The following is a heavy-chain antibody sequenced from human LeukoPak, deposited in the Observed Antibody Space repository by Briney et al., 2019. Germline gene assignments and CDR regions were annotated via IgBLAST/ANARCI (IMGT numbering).Heavy chain of an antibody. CDR3: ARAPRGSTTDY. V-gene: IGHV4-34*01. D-gene: IGHD3-16*01. Sequence: PSETLSLTCAVYGGSFSGYYWSWIRQPPGKGLEWIGEINHSGSTNYNPSLKSRVTISVDTSKNQFSLKLSSVTAADTAVYYCARAPRGSTTDYWGQGTLVTVSS. CDR1: GGSFSGYY. CDR2: INHSGST. J-gene: IGHJ4*02.